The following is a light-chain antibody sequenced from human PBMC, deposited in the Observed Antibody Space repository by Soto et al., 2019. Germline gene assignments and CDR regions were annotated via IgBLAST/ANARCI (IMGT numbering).Light chain of an antibody. J-gene: IGKJ4*01. CDR1: QSISSW. Sequence: DIQMTQSPSTLSASVGDRVTITCRASQSISSWLAWYQQKPGKAPKLLIYKASSLEGGVPSRFSGSGSGTEFTLTITSLQPDDFAIYYCQQYYLYPLTFGGGTNVDIK. V-gene: IGKV1-5*03. CDR2: KAS. CDR3: QQYYLYPLT.